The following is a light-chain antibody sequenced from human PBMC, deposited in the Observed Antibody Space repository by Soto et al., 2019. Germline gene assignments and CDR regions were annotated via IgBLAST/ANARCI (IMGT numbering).Light chain of an antibody. CDR2: EVS. J-gene: IGLJ3*02. V-gene: IGLV2-14*01. CDR1: SSDIGGYNY. Sequence: QSALTQPASVSGSPGQSITISCTGTSSDIGGYNYVSWYQQHPGKAPKLVIYEVSNRPSGVSIRFSASKSGNTASLTISGLQAEDEADYYCGSYTSSSTWVFGGGTKLTVL. CDR3: GSYTSSSTWV.